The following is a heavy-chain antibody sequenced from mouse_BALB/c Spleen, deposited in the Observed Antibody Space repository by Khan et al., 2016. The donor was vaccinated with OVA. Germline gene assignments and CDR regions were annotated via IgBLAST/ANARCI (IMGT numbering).Heavy chain of an antibody. CDR3: ARPGGYFYFDY. V-gene: IGHV14-3*02. J-gene: IGHJ2*01. Sequence: VQLQESGAELVKPGASVKLSCTASGFNITDTYMHWVKQRPEQGLEWIGRIDPANGNTKYDPKFQGKATITADTSSNTAYLQLSSLTSEDTAVDYFARPGGYFYFDYWGQGTTLTVSS. CDR1: GFNITDTY. CDR2: IDPANGNT. D-gene: IGHD2-3*01.